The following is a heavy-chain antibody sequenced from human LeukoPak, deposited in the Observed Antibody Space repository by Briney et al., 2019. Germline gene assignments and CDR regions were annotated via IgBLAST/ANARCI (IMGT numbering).Heavy chain of an antibody. CDR2: MKPSGGST. V-gene: IGHV1-46*01. J-gene: IGHJ4*02. CDR3: ARGAPTTRIGAGRFDY. Sequence: GSVKVSCEAFGFSLTNYYVNWVRQAPGHGLEWMGEMKPSGGSTSYAQNLQGRSTGTRDTYTNTVHMDLSSLRSEDTATYYCARGAPTTRIGAGRFDYWGQGSLLTVAS. D-gene: IGHD5-12*01. CDR1: GFSLTNYY.